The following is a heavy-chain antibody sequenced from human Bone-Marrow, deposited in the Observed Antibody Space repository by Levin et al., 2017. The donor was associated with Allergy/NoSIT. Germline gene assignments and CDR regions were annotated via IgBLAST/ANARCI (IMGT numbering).Heavy chain of an antibody. Sequence: PGGSLRLSCAASGFTFSSYGMHWVRQAPGKGLEWVAVISYDGSNKYYADSVKGRFTISRDNSKNTLYLQMNSLRAEDTAVYYCAKDGAYSSGVGSDYWGQGTLVTVSS. CDR2: ISYDGSNK. V-gene: IGHV3-30*18. CDR3: AKDGAYSSGVGSDY. J-gene: IGHJ4*02. CDR1: GFTFSSYG. D-gene: IGHD6-19*01.